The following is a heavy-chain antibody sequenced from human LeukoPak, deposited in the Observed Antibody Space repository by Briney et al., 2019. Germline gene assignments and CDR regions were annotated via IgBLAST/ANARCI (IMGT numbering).Heavy chain of an antibody. CDR2: ISYDGTNK. D-gene: IGHD6-13*01. J-gene: IGHJ4*02. CDR1: GFTFSSYA. V-gene: IGHV3-30-3*01. Sequence: GGSLRPSCAASGFTFSSYAMHWVRQAPGKGLEWVAVISYDGTNKYYADSMKGRFTISRDNSKNTLYLQMNSLRTEDTAVYYCARPPMTGKYSGSWYYFDFWGQGTLVTVSS. CDR3: ARPPMTGKYSGSWYYFDF.